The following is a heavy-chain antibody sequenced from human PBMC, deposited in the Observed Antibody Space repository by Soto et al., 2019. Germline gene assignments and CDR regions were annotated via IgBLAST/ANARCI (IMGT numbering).Heavy chain of an antibody. CDR3: ARHSLALRKNNWFDP. D-gene: IGHD3-3*02. J-gene: IGHJ5*02. CDR1: GDSIISSDFY. CDR2: IFYLGSS. Sequence: PSETLSLTCTVSGDSIISSDFYLGCVRQPPGKGLEWIGSIFYLGSSYYNPSLKSRVTMSVDTSKNQFSLRLRSVTAADTALYFCARHSLALRKNNWFDPWGQGIMVTVSS. V-gene: IGHV4-39*01.